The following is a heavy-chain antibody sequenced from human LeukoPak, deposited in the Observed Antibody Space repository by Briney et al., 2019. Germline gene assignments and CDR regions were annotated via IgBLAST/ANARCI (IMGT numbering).Heavy chain of an antibody. CDR1: GGSFSGCY. V-gene: IGHV4-34*01. Sequence: SETLSLTCAVYGGSFSGCYWSWIRQPPGKGLEWIGEINHSGSTNYNPSLKSRVTISVDTSKNQFSLKLSSVTAADTAVYYCARGRRYQWLRSWFDPWGQGTLVTVSS. CDR3: ARGRRYQWLRSWFDP. J-gene: IGHJ5*02. D-gene: IGHD6-19*01. CDR2: INHSGST.